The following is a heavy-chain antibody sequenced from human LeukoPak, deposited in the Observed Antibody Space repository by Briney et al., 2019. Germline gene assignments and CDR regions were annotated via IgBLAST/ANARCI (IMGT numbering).Heavy chain of an antibody. Sequence: GESLKISCKGSGYGFTIYWISWVGQMRGKGLGWMGIIYPGDSDTKYSPSFQGQVTISADKSISTAYLQWSSMKASDTAMYYCATYYYDSSGYSFLDYWGQGTLVTVSS. CDR3: ATYYYDSSGYSFLDY. CDR1: GYGFTIYW. CDR2: IYPGDSDT. D-gene: IGHD3-22*01. J-gene: IGHJ4*02. V-gene: IGHV5-51*01.